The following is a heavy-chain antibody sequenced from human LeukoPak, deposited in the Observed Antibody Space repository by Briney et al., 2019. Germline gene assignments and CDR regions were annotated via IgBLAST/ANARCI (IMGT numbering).Heavy chain of an antibody. V-gene: IGHV3-11*05. CDR1: GFIFSDFY. J-gene: IGHJ4*02. CDR2: ISPDGSYT. D-gene: IGHD5/OR15-5a*01. CDR3: ASDQVSGVFDY. Sequence: PGGSLRLSCAGSGFIFSDFYINWIRQSPAKGLEWLAYISPDGSYTTYGDSVKGRFIISRDNAKNSVSLQMNSLRVEDTAVYFCASDQVSGVFDYWGQGARVTVS.